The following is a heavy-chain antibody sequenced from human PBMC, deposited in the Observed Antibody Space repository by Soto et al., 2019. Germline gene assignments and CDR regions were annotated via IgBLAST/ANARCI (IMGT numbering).Heavy chain of an antibody. Sequence: QVQLVQSGAEVKKPGASVKVSCKASGYTFTSYGITWVRRAPGQGLEWMGWISAHNGNTDYAQKVQGRVIMTPDTSTSTAYMELRSLTSDDTAVYYCARARTRYFDYWGQGTLVTVSS. CDR2: ISAHNGNT. CDR3: ARARTRYFDY. J-gene: IGHJ4*02. D-gene: IGHD1-20*01. CDR1: GYTFTSYG. V-gene: IGHV1-18*04.